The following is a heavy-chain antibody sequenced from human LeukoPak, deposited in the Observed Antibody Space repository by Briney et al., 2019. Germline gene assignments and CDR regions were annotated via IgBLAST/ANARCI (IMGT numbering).Heavy chain of an antibody. CDR3: ARRSYYDSSGYYYVETFDY. D-gene: IGHD3-22*01. CDR2: IYYSGSN. J-gene: IGHJ4*02. CDR1: GGSISSSSYY. Sequence: PSETLSLTCTVSGGSISSSSYYWGWIRQPPGKGMELIGGIYYSGSNYYTPSLRRRITISVDTSKNQFSLNLSSVTAADTAVYYCARRSYYDSSGYYYVETFDYWGQGTLVTVSS. V-gene: IGHV4-39*01.